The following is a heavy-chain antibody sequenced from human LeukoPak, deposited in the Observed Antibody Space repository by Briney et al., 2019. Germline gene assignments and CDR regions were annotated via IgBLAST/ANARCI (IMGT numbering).Heavy chain of an antibody. D-gene: IGHD2/OR15-2a*01. Sequence: GASVKVSCKASGYTFTGYYMHWVRQAPGQGLEWMGWINPNSGGTNYAQKFQGRVTMTKDTSTHTGYMELSSLRSDDTAVYYCTLQRISFLNYFDPWGQGTLVIVSS. CDR1: GYTFTGYY. CDR3: TLQRISFLNYFDP. J-gene: IGHJ5*02. V-gene: IGHV1-2*02. CDR2: INPNSGGT.